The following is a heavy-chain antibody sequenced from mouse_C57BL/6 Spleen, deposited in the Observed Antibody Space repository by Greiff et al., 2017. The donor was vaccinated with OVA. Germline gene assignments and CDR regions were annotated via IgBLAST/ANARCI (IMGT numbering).Heavy chain of an antibody. D-gene: IGHD1-1*01. Sequence: VQLQQPGAELVMPGASVKLSCKASGYTFTSYWMHWVKQRPGQGLEWIGEIDPSDSYTNYHQKFKGKSTLTVDKSSSTTYMQLSSLTSEDSAVYYCARRGYYGTVYWDFDVWGTGTTVTVSS. J-gene: IGHJ1*03. V-gene: IGHV1-69*01. CDR2: IDPSDSYT. CDR1: GYTFTSYW. CDR3: ARRGYYGTVYWDFDV.